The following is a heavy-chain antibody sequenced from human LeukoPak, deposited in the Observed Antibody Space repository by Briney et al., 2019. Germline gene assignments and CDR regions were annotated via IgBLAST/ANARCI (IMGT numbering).Heavy chain of an antibody. CDR1: GGSISSYY. Sequence: SETLSLTCTVSGGSISSYYWSWIRQPPGKGLEWIGYIYYSGSTNYNPSLKSRVTISVDTSKNQISLKLSSVTAADTAVYYCARESWTRRGYGDYSNYWGQGTLVTVSS. CDR2: IYYSGST. J-gene: IGHJ4*02. D-gene: IGHD4-17*01. V-gene: IGHV4-59*12. CDR3: ARESWTRRGYGDYSNY.